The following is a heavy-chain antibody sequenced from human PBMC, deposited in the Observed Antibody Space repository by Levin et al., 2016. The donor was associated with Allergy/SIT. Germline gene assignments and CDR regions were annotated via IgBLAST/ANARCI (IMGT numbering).Heavy chain of an antibody. V-gene: IGHV4-30-2*01. CDR3: ARSIYGYGGEEAFDI. CDR1: GGSISSGGYS. D-gene: IGHD4-23*01. CDR2: FYHSGTT. J-gene: IGHJ3*02. Sequence: SETLSLTCAVSGGSISSGGYSWSWIRQPPGKGLEWIGYFYHSGTTYYNPSLKSRVTISVDSSKNQFSLKLSSVTAADTAMYYCARSIYGYGGEEAFDIWGQGTMVSVSS.